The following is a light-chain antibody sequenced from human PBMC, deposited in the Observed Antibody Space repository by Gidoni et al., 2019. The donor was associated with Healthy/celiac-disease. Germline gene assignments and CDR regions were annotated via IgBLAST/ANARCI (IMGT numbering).Light chain of an antibody. CDR3: QSWDSSTVV. V-gene: IGLV3-1*01. CDR1: KLRDKS. CDR2: QDS. J-gene: IGLJ2*01. Sequence: SYELTQPPSVSVSPGQTASITCSGDKLRDKSSCWYQQMPGQSPVLVIYQDSKRPSGIPERFSGSNSGNTATLTISGTQAMDEADYYCQSWDSSTVVFGGGTKLTVL.